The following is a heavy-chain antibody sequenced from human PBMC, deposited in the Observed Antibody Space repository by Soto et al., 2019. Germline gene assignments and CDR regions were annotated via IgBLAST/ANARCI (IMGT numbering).Heavy chain of an antibody. V-gene: IGHV3-23*01. CDR1: GCTFSSYA. CDR3: AKGSAGSRPYYFDY. CDR2: ITDSGGDT. D-gene: IGHD2-15*01. J-gene: IGHJ4*02. Sequence: GESLKISCAASGCTFSSYAMSWVRQAPGKGLEWVSAITDSGGDTYSADSVKGRFTISRDNSKNTLYLQMNSLRVEDTAVYYCAKGSAGSRPYYFDYWGQGTPVTVSS.